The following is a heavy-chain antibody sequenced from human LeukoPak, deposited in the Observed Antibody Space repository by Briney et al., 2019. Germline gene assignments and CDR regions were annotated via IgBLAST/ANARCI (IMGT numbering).Heavy chain of an antibody. J-gene: IGHJ6*02. CDR2: IYYSGST. Sequence: PSQTLSLTCTVSGGSISRGGYYWSWIRQHPGKGLEWIGYIYYSGSTYYNPSLKSRITISVDTSKNQFSLTLRSVTAADTAVYYCARGSSLSEDGGTTGYYYGMDVWGQGTTVTVSS. CDR3: ARGSSLSEDGGTTGYYYGMDV. CDR1: GGSISRGGYY. D-gene: IGHD2-15*01. V-gene: IGHV4-31*03.